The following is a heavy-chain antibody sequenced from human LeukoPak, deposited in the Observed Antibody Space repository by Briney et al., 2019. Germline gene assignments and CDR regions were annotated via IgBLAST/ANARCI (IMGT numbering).Heavy chain of an antibody. CDR2: INHSGST. CDR3: ARSTRDYKPFDY. D-gene: IGHD4-11*01. CDR1: GESLSVYY. J-gene: IGHJ4*02. V-gene: IGHV4-34*01. Sequence: SETLSLTCAVYGESLSVYYWRWVRHPPGRGLEWSGEINHSGSTNYKPSLKGRVTISADTSKNQVSLKLSSVTAADTAVYYCARSTRDYKPFDYYGRGPLVTVSS.